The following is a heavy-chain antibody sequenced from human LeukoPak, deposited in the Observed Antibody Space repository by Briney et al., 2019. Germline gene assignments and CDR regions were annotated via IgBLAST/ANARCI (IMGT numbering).Heavy chain of an antibody. CDR2: IYYSGST. D-gene: IGHD3-10*01. V-gene: IGHV4-31*03. CDR3: ARDDSYYGSGSYYDY. J-gene: IGHJ4*02. CDR1: GGSISSGGYY. Sequence: SETLSLTCTVSGGSISSGGYYWSWIRQHPGKGLGWIGYIYYSGSTYYNPSLKSRVTISVDTSKNQFSLKLSSVTAADTAVYYCARDDSYYGSGSYYDYWGQGTLVTVSS.